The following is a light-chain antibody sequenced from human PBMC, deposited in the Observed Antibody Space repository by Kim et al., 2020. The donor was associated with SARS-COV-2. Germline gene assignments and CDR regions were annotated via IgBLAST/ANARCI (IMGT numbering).Light chain of an antibody. Sequence: ATINCSSRQNVLYSSNNQIHLVWYPQRPGHPPHLLIYCASTPASGVPDRFSGSVSGTDFTLTISSLQAKDVAIYYCQQYYTTPHNFGQGTKLEI. V-gene: IGKV4-1*01. CDR3: QQYYTTPHN. CDR1: QNVLYSSNNQIH. CDR2: CAS. J-gene: IGKJ2*01.